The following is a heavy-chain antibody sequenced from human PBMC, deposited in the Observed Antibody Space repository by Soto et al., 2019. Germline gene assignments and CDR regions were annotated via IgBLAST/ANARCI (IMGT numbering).Heavy chain of an antibody. CDR1: GGSISSYY. CDR3: ARADPPYYYDSSPDAFDI. D-gene: IGHD3-22*01. J-gene: IGHJ3*02. V-gene: IGHV4-59*01. Sequence: SETLSLTCTVSGGSISSYYWSWIRQPPGKGLEWIGYIYYSGSTNYNPSLKSRVTISVDTSKNQFSLKLSSVTAADTAVYYCARADPPYYYDSSPDAFDIWGQGTMVTVSS. CDR2: IYYSGST.